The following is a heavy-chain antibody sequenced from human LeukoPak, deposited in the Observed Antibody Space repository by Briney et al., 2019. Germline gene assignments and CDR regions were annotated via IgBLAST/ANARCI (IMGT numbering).Heavy chain of an antibody. Sequence: GGSLRLSCAASGFTFSSYWMSWVRQAPGKGLEWVANIKQDGSEKYYVDSVKGRFTISRDNAKNSLYLQMNSLRAEDTAVYYCARDDHYDFWSGYYTHWGQGTLVTVS. D-gene: IGHD3-3*01. CDR1: GFTFSSYW. CDR3: ARDDHYDFWSGYYTH. CDR2: IKQDGSEK. J-gene: IGHJ4*02. V-gene: IGHV3-7*01.